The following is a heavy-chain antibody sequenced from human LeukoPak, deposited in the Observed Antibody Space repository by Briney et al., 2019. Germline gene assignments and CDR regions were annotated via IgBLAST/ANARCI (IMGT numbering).Heavy chain of an antibody. CDR2: INPNSGDT. Sequence: GASVKVSCKASGYTFTDYYIHWVRQAPGQGLEWMGWINPNSGDTNSAQKFQGWVTMTRDTSINTAYMELSRLRSDDTALYYCARVVAATGTNWFDPWGQGTLVTVSS. J-gene: IGHJ5*02. CDR3: ARVVAATGTNWFDP. V-gene: IGHV1-2*04. D-gene: IGHD6-13*01. CDR1: GYTFTDYY.